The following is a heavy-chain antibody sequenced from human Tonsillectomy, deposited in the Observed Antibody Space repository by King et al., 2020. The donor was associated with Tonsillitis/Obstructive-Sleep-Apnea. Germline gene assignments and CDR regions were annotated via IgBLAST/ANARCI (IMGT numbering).Heavy chain of an antibody. CDR2: IYYSGST. CDR3: ARVETGDSAFDI. D-gene: IGHD7-27*01. Sequence: QVQLQESGPGLVKPSETLSLTCTVSGGSINNYYWSWIRHPPGKGLEWIGYIYYSGSTNYNPSLKSRVTISVDTSKNQFSLKLSSLTAADTAMYFCARVETGDSAFDIWGQGTMVTVSS. V-gene: IGHV4-59*01. CDR1: GGSINNYY. J-gene: IGHJ3*02.